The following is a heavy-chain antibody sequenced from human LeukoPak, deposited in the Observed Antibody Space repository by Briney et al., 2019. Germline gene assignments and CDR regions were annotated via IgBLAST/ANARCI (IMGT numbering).Heavy chain of an antibody. CDR1: GGTFSSYA. V-gene: IGHV1-69*06. CDR3: ASLGDIAAAGTRAFDI. Sequence: ASVKVSCKASGGTFSSYAISWVRQAPGQGLEWMGGIIPIFGTANYAQKFQGRVTITADKSTSTAYMELSSLRSEDTAVYYCASLGDIAAAGTRAFDIWGQGTMVTVSS. D-gene: IGHD6-13*01. CDR2: IIPIFGTA. J-gene: IGHJ3*02.